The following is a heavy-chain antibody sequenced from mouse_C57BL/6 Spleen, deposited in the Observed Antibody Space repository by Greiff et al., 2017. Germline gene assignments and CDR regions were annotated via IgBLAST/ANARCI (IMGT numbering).Heavy chain of an antibody. CDR2: IDPANGNT. D-gene: IGHD2-4*01. CDR3: ARAGDYDGFAY. J-gene: IGHJ3*01. CDR1: GFHIKNTY. V-gene: IGHV14-3*01. Sequence: VHVKQSVAELVRPGASVKLSCTASGFHIKNTYMHWVKHRPEQGLEWIGRIDPANGNTKYAPKFQGKATITADTSSNTPYLQLRSLTSEDTAIYYCARAGDYDGFAYCGEGTLFTVSA.